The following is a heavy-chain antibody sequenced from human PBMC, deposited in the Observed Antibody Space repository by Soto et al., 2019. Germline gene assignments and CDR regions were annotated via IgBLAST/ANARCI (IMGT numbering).Heavy chain of an antibody. CDR2: MNPISGNT. Sequence: QVQLVQSGAEVKKPGASVKVSCKASGYTFTSYDINWVRQATGQGLEWMGRMNPISGNTGHAQKFQGRVTMTRNTSISTAYMELCSLRSEDTAVYYCAKTLYGDNVDYWGQRTLVSVSS. V-gene: IGHV1-8*01. CDR3: AKTLYGDNVDY. J-gene: IGHJ4*02. D-gene: IGHD4-17*01. CDR1: GYTFTSYD.